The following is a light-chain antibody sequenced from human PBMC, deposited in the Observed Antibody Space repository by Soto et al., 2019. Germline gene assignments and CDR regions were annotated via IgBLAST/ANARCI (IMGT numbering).Light chain of an antibody. Sequence: EIVLTQSPATLSFSPGERATLSCRASQSVSSYLAWYQQKPGQAPRLLIYDASNRATGIPARFSGSGSGTDFTLTISSLEPEDFAVYYWQQRSNWPPMYTFGQGTKLEIK. CDR1: QSVSSY. V-gene: IGKV3-11*01. J-gene: IGKJ2*01. CDR2: DAS. CDR3: QQRSNWPPMYT.